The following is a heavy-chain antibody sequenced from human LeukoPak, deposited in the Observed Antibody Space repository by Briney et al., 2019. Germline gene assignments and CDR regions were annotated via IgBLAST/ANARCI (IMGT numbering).Heavy chain of an antibody. CDR1: GGSFSGYY. CDR3: ARGGVLWFGELYWFDR. D-gene: IGHD3-10*01. CDR2: INHSGST. Sequence: SETLSLTCAVYGGSFSGYYWSWIRQPPGKGLEWIGEINHSGSTNYNPSLKSRVTISVDTSKNQFSLKLSSVTAADTAVYYCARGGVLWFGELYWFDRWGQGTLVTVSS. J-gene: IGHJ5*02. V-gene: IGHV4-34*01.